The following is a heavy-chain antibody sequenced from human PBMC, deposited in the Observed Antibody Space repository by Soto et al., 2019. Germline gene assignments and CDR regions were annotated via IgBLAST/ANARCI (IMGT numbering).Heavy chain of an antibody. CDR3: ARPNSNYRYYGMDV. V-gene: IGHV4-34*01. Sequence: SETLSLTCAVYGGSFSGYYWSWIRQPPGKGLEWIGEINHSGSTNYNPSLKSRVTISVDTSKNQFSLKLSSVTAADTAVYYCARPNSNYRYYGMDVWGQGTTVTVSS. CDR2: INHSGST. J-gene: IGHJ6*02. D-gene: IGHD4-4*01. CDR1: GGSFSGYY.